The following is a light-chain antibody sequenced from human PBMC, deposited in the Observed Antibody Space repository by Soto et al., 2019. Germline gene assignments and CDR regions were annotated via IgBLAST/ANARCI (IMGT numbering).Light chain of an antibody. CDR2: DVN. CDR1: SSDIGAYNY. J-gene: IGLJ2*01. CDR3: TSWTTSTTMI. Sequence: QSALTQPASVSGSPGQSITISCTGTSSDIGAYNYVSWYQQHPGKAPKLMIYDVNIRPSGVSNRFSGSKSGNTASLTISGLQAEDEADYYCTSWTTSTTMIFGGGTKGPS. V-gene: IGLV2-14*03.